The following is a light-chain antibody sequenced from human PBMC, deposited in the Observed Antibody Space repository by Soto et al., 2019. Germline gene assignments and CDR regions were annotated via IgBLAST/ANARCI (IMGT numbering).Light chain of an antibody. Sequence: QSALTQPASVSGSPGQSITISCTGTSTDVGGYGYVSWCQQHPGKAPQLIIYDVLNRPSGVSHRFFGSKSGITASLTISGLQAEDEADYFCSSYSRGGAVVFGGGTKVTVL. J-gene: IGLJ2*01. CDR2: DVL. CDR1: STDVGGYGY. CDR3: SSYSRGGAVV. V-gene: IGLV2-14*03.